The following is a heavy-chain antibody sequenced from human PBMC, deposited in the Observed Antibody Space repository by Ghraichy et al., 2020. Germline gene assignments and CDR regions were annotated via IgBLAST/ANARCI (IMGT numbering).Heavy chain of an antibody. CDR2: IYPGDSDT. Sequence: GGSLRLSCKGSGYSFTSYWIGWVRQMPGKGLEWMGIIYPGDSDTRYSPSFQGQVTISADKSISTAYLQWSSLKASDTAMYYCARRYCSSTSCHGIFDYWGQGTLVTVSS. D-gene: IGHD2-2*01. CDR1: GYSFTSYW. J-gene: IGHJ4*02. CDR3: ARRYCSSTSCHGIFDY. V-gene: IGHV5-51*01.